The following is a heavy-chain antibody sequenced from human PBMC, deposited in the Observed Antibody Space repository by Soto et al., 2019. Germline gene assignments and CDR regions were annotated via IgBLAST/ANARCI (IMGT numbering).Heavy chain of an antibody. CDR1: GGSISSYY. D-gene: IGHD3-22*01. J-gene: IGHJ6*03. CDR2: IYYSGST. Sequence: SETLSLTCTVSGGSISSYYWSWIRQPPGKGLEWIGYIYYSGSTNYNPSLKSRVTISVDTSKNQFSLKLSSVTAADTAVYYCASFFHGSLGVVNRSNYYYYMDVWGKGTTVTVSS. V-gene: IGHV4-59*08. CDR3: ASFFHGSLGVVNRSNYYYYMDV.